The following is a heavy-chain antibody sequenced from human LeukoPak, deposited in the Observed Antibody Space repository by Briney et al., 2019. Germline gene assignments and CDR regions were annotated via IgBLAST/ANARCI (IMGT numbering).Heavy chain of an antibody. CDR3: AKDGVYDYSDADYYYGMDV. CDR2: IRYDGSNK. Sequence: GGSLRLSCAASGFTFSSYGMHWVRQAPGKGLEWVAFIRYDGSNKYYADSVKGRFTISRDNSRNTLYLQMNSLRAEDTALYYCAKDGVYDYSDADYYYGMDVWGQGTTVTVSS. CDR1: GFTFSSYG. V-gene: IGHV3-30*02. J-gene: IGHJ6*02. D-gene: IGHD2-15*01.